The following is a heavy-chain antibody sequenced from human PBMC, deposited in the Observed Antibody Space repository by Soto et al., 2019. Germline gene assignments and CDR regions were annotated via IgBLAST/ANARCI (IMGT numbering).Heavy chain of an antibody. CDR1: GGSISSGDYY. V-gene: IGHV4-30-4*01. CDR3: ARGCAIEAYLIKNAFDI. D-gene: IGHD2-21*01. Sequence: QVQLQESGPGLVKPSQTLSLTCTVSGGSISSGDYYWSWIRQPPGKGLEWIGYIYYSGSTYYNPSLKSRVTISVDTSKNQFSLKLSSVTAADTAVYYCARGCAIEAYLIKNAFDIWGQGTMVTVSS. J-gene: IGHJ3*02. CDR2: IYYSGST.